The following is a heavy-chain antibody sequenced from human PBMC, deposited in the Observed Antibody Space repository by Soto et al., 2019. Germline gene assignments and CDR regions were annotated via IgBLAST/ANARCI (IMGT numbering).Heavy chain of an antibody. Sequence: GGSLRLSCAASGFTFSSYWMDWVRQAPGKGLEWVANINQDGNEDNLLDSVKGRFTISRDNAKNSLFLQMNSLRVDDTAVYYCARTGDGHHDFLDYWGQGALVTVSS. V-gene: IGHV3-7*01. CDR3: ARTGDGHHDFLDY. D-gene: IGHD1-1*01. J-gene: IGHJ4*02. CDR2: INQDGNED. CDR1: GFTFSSYW.